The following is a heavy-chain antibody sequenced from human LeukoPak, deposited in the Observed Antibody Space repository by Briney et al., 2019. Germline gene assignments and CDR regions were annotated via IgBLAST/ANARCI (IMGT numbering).Heavy chain of an antibody. CDR1: GFTFDDYA. J-gene: IGHJ4*02. CDR3: AKPMVRAVIRVELDY. V-gene: IGHV3-43D*03. Sequence: GGSLRLSCAASGFTFDDYAMHWVRQAPGKGLEWVSLISWDGGSTYYADSVKGRFTISRDNSKNSLYLQMNSLRAEDSALYYCAKPMVRAVIRVELDYWGQGTLVTVSS. D-gene: IGHD3-10*01. CDR2: ISWDGGST.